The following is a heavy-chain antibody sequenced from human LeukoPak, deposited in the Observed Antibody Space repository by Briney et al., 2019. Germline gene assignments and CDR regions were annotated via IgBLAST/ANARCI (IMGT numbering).Heavy chain of an antibody. V-gene: IGHV1-2*06. CDR2: INPNSGGT. Sequence: ASVKVSCKASGYTFTGYYMHWVRQAPGQGLEWMGRINPNSGGTNYAQKFRGRVTMTRDTSISTAYMELSRLRSDDTAVYYCARGARVVGIEKALGYWGQGTLVTVSS. CDR1: GYTFTGYY. CDR3: ARGARVVGIEKALGY. D-gene: IGHD3-22*01. J-gene: IGHJ4*02.